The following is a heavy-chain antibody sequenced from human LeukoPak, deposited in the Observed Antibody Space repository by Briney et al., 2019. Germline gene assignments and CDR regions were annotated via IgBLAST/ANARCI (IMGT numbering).Heavy chain of an antibody. CDR1: GFTFSDYY. Sequence: PGGSLRLSCAASGFTFSDYYMSWIRQAPGKGLEWVSYISSSSSTIYYADSVKGRFTISRDNAKNSLYLQMNSLRAEDTAVYYCARDPESGEAVVGFDYWGQGTLVTVSS. CDR3: ARDPESGEAVVGFDY. CDR2: ISSSSSTI. D-gene: IGHD6-19*01. J-gene: IGHJ4*02. V-gene: IGHV3-11*04.